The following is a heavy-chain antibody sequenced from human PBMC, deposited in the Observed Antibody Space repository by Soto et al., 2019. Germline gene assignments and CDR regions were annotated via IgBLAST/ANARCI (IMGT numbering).Heavy chain of an antibody. D-gene: IGHD2-2*03. CDR3: ARGVDLDDYYYYGMDV. Sequence: QVQLVQSGAEVKKPGSSVKVSCKASGGTFSSYAISWVRQAPGQGLEWMGGIIPIFGTANYAQKFQGRVTMTAEEATRTAYMELSSLRSEDTAVYYCARGVDLDDYYYYGMDVWGQGTTVTVSS. CDR1: GGTFSSYA. V-gene: IGHV1-69*12. J-gene: IGHJ6*02. CDR2: IIPIFGTA.